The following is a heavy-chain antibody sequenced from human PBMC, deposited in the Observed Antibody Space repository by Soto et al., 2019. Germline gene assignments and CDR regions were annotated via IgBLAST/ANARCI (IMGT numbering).Heavy chain of an antibody. CDR1: GFTFSDYA. CDR2: ISAGGGTT. D-gene: IGHD3-16*01. Sequence: GGSLRLSCAASGFTFSDYATSWVRQAPGKGLEWVSTISAGGGTTYYADSVKGRFTISRVNSESTLYLQMNGLRAEDTALYYCAKELRPFTIITSFDYWGQGALVTVSS. V-gene: IGHV3-23*01. J-gene: IGHJ4*02. CDR3: AKELRPFTIITSFDY.